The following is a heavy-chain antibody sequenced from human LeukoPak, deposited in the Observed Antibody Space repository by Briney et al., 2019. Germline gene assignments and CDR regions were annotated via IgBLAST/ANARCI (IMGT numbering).Heavy chain of an antibody. V-gene: IGHV4-39*07. CDR2: IYHSGST. CDR3: AKKGYYYIDV. Sequence: SETLSLTCTVSGGSVSSSSYYWAWIRQPPGKGLEWIGSIYHSGSTYYNPSLKSRVTISVDTSKNQFSLKLTSVTAADTAVYHCAKKGYYYIDVWGTGTTVTVS. J-gene: IGHJ6*03. CDR1: GGSVSSSSYY.